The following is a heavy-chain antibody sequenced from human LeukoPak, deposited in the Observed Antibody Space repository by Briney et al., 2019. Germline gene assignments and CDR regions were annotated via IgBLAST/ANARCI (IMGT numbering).Heavy chain of an antibody. CDR1: GYSFTSYW. CDR3: ARHYPYCGSGSYPDC. D-gene: IGHD3-10*01. V-gene: IGHV5-51*01. J-gene: IGHJ4*02. Sequence: GESLKISCKGSGYSFTSYWIGWVRQMPGKGLEWMGIIYPGDSDTRYSPSFQGQVTISADKSISTAYLQWSSLKASDTAMYYCARHYPYCGSGSYPDCWGQGTLVTVSS. CDR2: IYPGDSDT.